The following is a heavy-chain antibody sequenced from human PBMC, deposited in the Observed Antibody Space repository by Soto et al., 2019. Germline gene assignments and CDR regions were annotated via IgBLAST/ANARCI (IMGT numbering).Heavy chain of an antibody. J-gene: IGHJ4*02. CDR3: ARDLNKYYGTGSLHGFFDY. V-gene: IGHV1-2*02. CDR2: INPKNGDT. D-gene: IGHD3-10*01. Sequence: APLKRDCKAAGYTFSDHYVGWSRRKTEQALEWMGWINPKNGDTKYAQKFQGRFTMTRDTSISTHYVELSRRRSDDTAVYYCARDLNKYYGTGSLHGFFDYWGQRTLVTVSS. CDR1: GYTFSDHY.